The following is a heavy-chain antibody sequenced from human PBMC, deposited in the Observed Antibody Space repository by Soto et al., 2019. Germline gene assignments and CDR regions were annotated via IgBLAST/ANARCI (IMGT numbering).Heavy chain of an antibody. D-gene: IGHD3-22*01. Sequence: QGQLVQSGAEEKKPGASVKVACKASVYTFTSYAMHWVRQAPGQRLEWMGGINAGNGNTKYSQKFQGRLTITRDTSASTAYMELSSLRSEDTAVYYCARGSGYYYWDDYWGQGTLVTVSS. J-gene: IGHJ4*02. CDR3: ARGSGYYYWDDY. CDR1: VYTFTSYA. CDR2: INAGNGNT. V-gene: IGHV1-3*05.